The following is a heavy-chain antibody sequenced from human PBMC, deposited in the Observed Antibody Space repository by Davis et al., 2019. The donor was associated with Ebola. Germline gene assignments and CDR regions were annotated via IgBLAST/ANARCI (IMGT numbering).Heavy chain of an antibody. V-gene: IGHV3-30*03. CDR1: GFTFSSYG. CDR2: ISYDGGNK. CDR3: ARGATVTHSPDTFDY. D-gene: IGHD4-17*01. J-gene: IGHJ4*02. Sequence: GESLKISCAASGFTFSSYGMHWVRQAPGKGLEWVAVISYDGGNKYFADSVKGRFTISRDNSKNTLYLQMNSLRAEDTAVYYCARGATVTHSPDTFDYWGQGTLVTVSS.